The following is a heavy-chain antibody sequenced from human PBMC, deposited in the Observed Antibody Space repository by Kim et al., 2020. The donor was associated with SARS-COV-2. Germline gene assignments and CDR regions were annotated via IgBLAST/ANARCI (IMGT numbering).Heavy chain of an antibody. CDR3: ARDFRALGATDDAFDI. Sequence: GGSLRLSCAASGFTFSSYWMSWVRQAPGKGLEWVANIKQDGSEKYYVDSVKGRFTISRDNAKNSLYLQMNSLRAEDTAVYYCARDFRALGATDDAFDIWGQGTMVTVSS. CDR1: GFTFSSYW. D-gene: IGHD1-26*01. V-gene: IGHV3-7*01. CDR2: IKQDGSEK. J-gene: IGHJ3*02.